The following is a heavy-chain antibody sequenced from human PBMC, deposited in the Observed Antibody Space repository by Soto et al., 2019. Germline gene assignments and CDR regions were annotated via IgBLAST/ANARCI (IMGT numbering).Heavy chain of an antibody. CDR3: ARRHSSSFYYYGMDV. J-gene: IGHJ6*02. CDR2: IYPGDSDT. Sequence: PGESLKISCKGSGYSFTSYWIGWVRQMPGKGLEWMGIIYPGDSDTRYSPSFQGQVTISADKSISTAYLQWSSLKASDTAMYYCARRHSSSFYYYGMDVWGQGTTVTVSS. D-gene: IGHD6-6*01. V-gene: IGHV5-51*01. CDR1: GYSFTSYW.